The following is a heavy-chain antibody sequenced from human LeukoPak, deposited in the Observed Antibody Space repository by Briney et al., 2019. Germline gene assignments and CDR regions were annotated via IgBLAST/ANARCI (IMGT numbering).Heavy chain of an antibody. J-gene: IGHJ5*02. Sequence: GGSLRLSCAASGFTFSSYWMTWVRRAPGKGLEWVANIKQDGSEKFYVDSVKGRFTISRDNAKNSLYLQMNSLRAEDTAVYYCARGFSISPNWFDAWGQGTLVTVSS. CDR1: GFTFSSYW. CDR2: IKQDGSEK. V-gene: IGHV3-7*05. CDR3: ARGFSISPNWFDA. D-gene: IGHD6-13*01.